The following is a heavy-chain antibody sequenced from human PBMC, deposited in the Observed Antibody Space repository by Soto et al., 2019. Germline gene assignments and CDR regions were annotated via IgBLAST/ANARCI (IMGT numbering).Heavy chain of an antibody. CDR3: TTGSVEGI. CDR2: IKTSDGGGAT. V-gene: IGHV3-15*07. CDR1: GFSFNEAW. Sequence: EVQLVESAGGLVKPGGSLRLSCVASGFSFNEAWMNWVRQAPGEGLEWVGRIKTSDGGGATDYAAPVQGRFTISRDDSKNALYLHMNSLRTEDTAIYYCTTGSVEGIWGQGTTVTVSS. D-gene: IGHD2-15*01. J-gene: IGHJ6*02.